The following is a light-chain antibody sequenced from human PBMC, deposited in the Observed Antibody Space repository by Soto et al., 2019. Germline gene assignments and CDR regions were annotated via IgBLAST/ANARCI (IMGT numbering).Light chain of an antibody. V-gene: IGLV7-43*01. CDR3: LLHYGGGG. CDR2: STS. CDR1: TGAVTSGYY. Sequence: QAVVTQEPSLTVSPGGTVTLTCTSSTGAVTSGYYPNWFQQKAGQPPRALIYSTSNKYSWTPARFSGSLLGGKAALTLSGVQPEDGAEYYRLLHYGGGGFGGGTKLTVL. J-gene: IGLJ2*01.